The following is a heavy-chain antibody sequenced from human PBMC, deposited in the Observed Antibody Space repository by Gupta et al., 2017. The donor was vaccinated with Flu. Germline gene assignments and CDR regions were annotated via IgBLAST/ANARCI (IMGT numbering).Heavy chain of an antibody. Sequence: VSGASVRDDSDYWRWIRQPPGKGLEWIGQIVSSGNTNYNPSLKSRVSISADTSKNPLYLMLTSVTAADTAFYYCARDDGVSWFVSWGPGILVTVSS. CDR1: GASVRDDSDY. J-gene: IGHJ5*01. CDR3: ARDDGVSWFVS. CDR2: IVSSGNT. V-gene: IGHV4-61*03.